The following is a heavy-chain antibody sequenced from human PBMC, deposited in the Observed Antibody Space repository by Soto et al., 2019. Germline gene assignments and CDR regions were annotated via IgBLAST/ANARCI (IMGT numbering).Heavy chain of an antibody. D-gene: IGHD2-15*01. CDR3: THCSGESCHGGYFGMDV. Sequence: PWGSLRLSCAGSGFTFSGYWMHWVRQSPWKCLVWVSRINIDGTTTAYADSVKGRFTISRDNSKNTLYLQMSSLRAEDTAVYYCTHCSGESCHGGYFGMDVWGQGTTLTVSS. CDR2: INIDGTTT. J-gene: IGHJ6*02. V-gene: IGHV3-74*01. CDR1: GFTFSGYW.